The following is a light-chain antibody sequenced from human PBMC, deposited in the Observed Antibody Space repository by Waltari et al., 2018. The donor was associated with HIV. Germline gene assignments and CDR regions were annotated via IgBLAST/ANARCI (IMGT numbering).Light chain of an antibody. CDR3: QQVYITPYT. V-gene: IGKV1-39*01. Sequence: DIQMTQSPSSLSASVGDRVTITCRASQTIDNYLNWYQQISGKAPKLLIYAASLLYSGVASRFSGSGSGTDCTLTINSLQPEDFATYFCQQVYITPYTFGQGTKLEI. CDR1: QTIDNY. J-gene: IGKJ2*01. CDR2: AAS.